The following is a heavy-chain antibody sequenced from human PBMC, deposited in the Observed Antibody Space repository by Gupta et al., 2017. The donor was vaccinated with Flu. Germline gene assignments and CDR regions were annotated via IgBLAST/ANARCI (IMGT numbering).Heavy chain of an antibody. V-gene: IGHV3-23*01. D-gene: IGHD2-2*02. Sequence: EVQLLESGGGLVQPGGSLRLCCASSGFTFSSYAMSWVRQAPGKGLEWVSAISGSGCSTYYADSVKGRFTISRDNSKNTLYLQMNSLRAEDTAVYYCAKDSHCSSTSCYKGEDLGDYYYGMDVWGQGTTVTVSS. J-gene: IGHJ6*02. CDR2: ISGSGCST. CDR3: AKDSHCSSTSCYKGEDLGDYYYGMDV. CDR1: GFTFSSYA.